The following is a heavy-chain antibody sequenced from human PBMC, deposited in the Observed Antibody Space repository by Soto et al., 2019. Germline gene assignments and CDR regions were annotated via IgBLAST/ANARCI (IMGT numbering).Heavy chain of an antibody. J-gene: IGHJ3*02. CDR1: GYTFTSFC. Sequence: QVQLVQSGAEVKKPGGSVKVSYKAPGYTFTSFCISWVRQAPGQRLECMGRISANNGNTNYPQNLQGRVTMTTHTSTSTAYMELRSLRSDDTAAEYCARDAPSPHDAFDIWGQGTMVTVSS. CDR2: ISANNGNT. CDR3: ARDAPSPHDAFDI. V-gene: IGHV1-18*01.